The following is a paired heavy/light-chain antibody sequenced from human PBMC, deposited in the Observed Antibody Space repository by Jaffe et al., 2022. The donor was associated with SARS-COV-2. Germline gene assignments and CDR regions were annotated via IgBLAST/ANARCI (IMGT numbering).Light chain of an antibody. CDR2: MAS. V-gene: IGKV1-5*03. J-gene: IGKJ1*01. Sequence: DIQMTQSPSTLSASVGDRVTITCRASQSISTWLAWYQQKPGKAPKLLIYMASSLESGVPSRFSGSGSGTEFTLTISSLQPDDFATYYCQQYNSYWTFGQGTKVEIK. CDR1: QSISTW. CDR3: QQYNSYWT.
Heavy chain of an antibody. CDR1: GFMFSSYA. CDR2: ISGSGGST. Sequence: EVQLVESGGGLVQPGGSLRLSCAASGFMFSSYAMSWVRQAPGKGLEWVSVISGSGGSTYYTDPVKGRFTISRDNSKNTLYVQMNSLRAEDTAVYYCAKVGLWDGEPSRSPYRYRYMDVWGKGTTVTVSS. D-gene: IGHD3-10*01. V-gene: IGHV3-23*04. J-gene: IGHJ6*03. CDR3: AKVGLWDGEPSRSPYRYRYMDV.